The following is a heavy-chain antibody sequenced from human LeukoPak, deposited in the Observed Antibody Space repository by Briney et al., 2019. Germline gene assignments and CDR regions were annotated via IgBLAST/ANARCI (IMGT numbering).Heavy chain of an antibody. CDR2: ISSSGSGI. Sequence: GGSLRLSCAASGFAYSSSAMSWVRQAPGKGLEWVSYISSSGSGIYYADSVKGRFTISRDNAKNSLYLQMNSLRDEDTAVYYCARDPSVYCSGGSCYLDYWGQGTLVTVSS. CDR3: ARDPSVYCSGGSCYLDY. D-gene: IGHD2-15*01. J-gene: IGHJ4*02. V-gene: IGHV3-48*02. CDR1: GFAYSSSA.